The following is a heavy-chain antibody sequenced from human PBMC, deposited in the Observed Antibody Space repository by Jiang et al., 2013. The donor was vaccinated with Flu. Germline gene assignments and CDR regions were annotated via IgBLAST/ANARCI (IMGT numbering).Heavy chain of an antibody. V-gene: IGHV1-24*01. Sequence: GAEVKKPGASVKVSCKVSGYTVTELSMHWVRQAPGKGLQWMGGFNAEDGETIYAQKFQGRVTMTEDTSTDTAYMELTSLTYEDTAVYYCATDYGGDYYDTSTFDIWGQGTTVTVSS. D-gene: IGHD3-22*01. CDR2: FNAEDGET. CDR1: GYTVTELS. J-gene: IGHJ3*02. CDR3: ATDYGGDYYDTSTFDI.